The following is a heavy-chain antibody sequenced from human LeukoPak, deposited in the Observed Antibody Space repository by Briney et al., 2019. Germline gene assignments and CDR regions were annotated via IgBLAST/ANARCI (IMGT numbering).Heavy chain of an antibody. D-gene: IGHD2-15*01. CDR3: ARDEIEAEEELLDY. Sequence: ASVKVSCKASGYTFTGYYLHWVRQAPGQGLEWMGWISPNSDDTNYAQKFQGRVTMTRDTSISTAYMELSRLRSDDTAVYYCARDEIEAEEELLDYWGQGTLVTVSS. CDR1: GYTFTGYY. J-gene: IGHJ4*02. CDR2: ISPNSDDT. V-gene: IGHV1-2*02.